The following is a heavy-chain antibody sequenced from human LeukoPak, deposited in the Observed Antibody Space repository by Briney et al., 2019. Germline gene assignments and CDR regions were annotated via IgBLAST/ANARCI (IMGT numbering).Heavy chain of an antibody. J-gene: IGHJ3*02. V-gene: IGHV4-34*01. CDR2: INHSGST. Sequence: IPSETLSLTCAVYGESFSGYYWSWIRQSPGKGLEWIGEINHSGSTNYNPSLKGRVTISVDTSKNQFSLKLSSVTAADTAIYYCARGRDAFDIWGQGTMVTVSS. CDR1: GESFSGYY. CDR3: ARGRDAFDI.